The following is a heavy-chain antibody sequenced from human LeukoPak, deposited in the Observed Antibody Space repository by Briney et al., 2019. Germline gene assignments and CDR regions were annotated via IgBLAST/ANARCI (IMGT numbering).Heavy chain of an antibody. V-gene: IGHV3-48*03. J-gene: IGHJ4*02. Sequence: PGGSLRLSCAASGFTFSSYEMNWVRQAPGKGLEWVSYISSSDSTIYYADSVKGRFTISRDNAKNSLYLQMNSLRAEDTAVYYFARVAIEDYGEYFDYWGQGTLVTVSS. CDR3: ARVAIEDYGEYFDY. CDR1: GFTFSSYE. CDR2: ISSSDSTI. D-gene: IGHD4-17*01.